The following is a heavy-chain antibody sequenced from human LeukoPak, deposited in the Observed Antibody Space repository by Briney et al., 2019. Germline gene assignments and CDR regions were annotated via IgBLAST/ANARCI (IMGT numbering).Heavy chain of an antibody. V-gene: IGHV3-23*01. CDR3: AKLPAADSAWWFDP. Sequence: GGSLRLSCAASGFTFSNYAMTWVRQAPGKGLEWVSVISGSGGSTYSADSVRGRFTISRDNSKNTLFLQMSSLRPGDTAVYYCAKLPAADSAWWFDPWGQGTLVTVSS. CDR1: GFTFSNYA. J-gene: IGHJ5*02. CDR2: ISGSGGST. D-gene: IGHD2-2*01.